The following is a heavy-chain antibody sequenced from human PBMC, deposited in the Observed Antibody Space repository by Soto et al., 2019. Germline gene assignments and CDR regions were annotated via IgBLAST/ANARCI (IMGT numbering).Heavy chain of an antibody. Sequence: PAASVKVSCKASGYTFTSYAMHWVRQAPGQRLEWMGWINAGNGNTKYSQKFQGRVTITRDTSASTAYMELSSLRSEDTAVYYCARESIATRSLDYWGQGTLVTVSS. J-gene: IGHJ4*02. V-gene: IGHV1-3*01. D-gene: IGHD6-6*01. CDR1: GYTFTSYA. CDR2: INAGNGNT. CDR3: ARESIATRSLDY.